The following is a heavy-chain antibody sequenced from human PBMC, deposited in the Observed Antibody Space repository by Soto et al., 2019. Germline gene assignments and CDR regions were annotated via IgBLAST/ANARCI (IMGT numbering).Heavy chain of an antibody. J-gene: IGHJ4*02. V-gene: IGHV3-48*01. Sequence: EVRLVESGGGLVQPGGSLRLSCAASGFTFFSYSMNWVRQAPGKGLEWVSYISTGGGTIYYADSVKGRFTISRDNAKNSLYLQMNSLRAEDTDVYYCATGRGIYWGQGILVTVSS. CDR1: GFTFFSYS. CDR3: ATGRGIY. CDR2: ISTGGGTI. D-gene: IGHD3-10*01.